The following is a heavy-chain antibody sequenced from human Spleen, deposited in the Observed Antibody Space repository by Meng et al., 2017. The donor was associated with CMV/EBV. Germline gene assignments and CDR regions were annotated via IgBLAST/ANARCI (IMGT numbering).Heavy chain of an antibody. J-gene: IGHJ6*02. CDR1: GFTFSNAW. D-gene: IGHD3-22*01. CDR2: IKSKTDGGTT. CDR3: TRIISSSGYWFGYYGMDV. V-gene: IGHV3-15*01. Sequence: GESLKISCAASGFTFSNAWMSWVRQAPGKGLEWVGRIKSKTDGGTTDYAAPVKGRFTISRDDSKNTLYLQMNSLKTEDTAVYYCTRIISSSGYWFGYYGMDVWGQGTTVTVSS.